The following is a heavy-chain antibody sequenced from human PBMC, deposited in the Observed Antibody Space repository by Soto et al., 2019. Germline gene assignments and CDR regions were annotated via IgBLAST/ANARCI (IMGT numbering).Heavy chain of an antibody. CDR3: ARAPLISSRSGYYLDY. CDR1: GGSIINGGYY. J-gene: IGHJ4*02. D-gene: IGHD3-3*01. V-gene: IGHV4-31*03. Sequence: PSETLSLTCTVSGGSIINGGYYWSWIRQHPGKGLEWIGYIYYSGSTYYNPSLKSRVTISVDTSKNQFSLKLSSVTAADTAVYYCARAPLISSRSGYYLDYWGQGTLVTVSS. CDR2: IYYSGST.